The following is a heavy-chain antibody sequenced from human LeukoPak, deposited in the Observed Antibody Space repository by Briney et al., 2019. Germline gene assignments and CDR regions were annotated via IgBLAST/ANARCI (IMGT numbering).Heavy chain of an antibody. D-gene: IGHD1-1*01. CDR3: ARGFHWHPKPNAFDL. V-gene: IGHV4-59*01. Sequence: SETLSLTCTLSGVSISSYYWSWIRLPPGKALEWIANIYYTGDTNYNPSLQSRVTISVDASKGQFSLNLGSVTAADTAVYYCARGFHWHPKPNAFDLLGQGTMVTVSS. CDR1: GVSISSYY. J-gene: IGHJ3*01. CDR2: IYYTGDT.